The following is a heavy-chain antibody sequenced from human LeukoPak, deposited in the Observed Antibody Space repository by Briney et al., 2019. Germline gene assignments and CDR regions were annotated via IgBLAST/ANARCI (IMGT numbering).Heavy chain of an antibody. CDR3: ASSSGWYQGAFDY. CDR1: EGTFSSYA. CDR2: IIPILGIA. D-gene: IGHD6-19*01. J-gene: IGHJ4*02. Sequence: SVKVSCKASEGTFSSYAISWVRQAPGQGLEWMGRIIPILGIANYAQKFQGRVTITADKSTSTAYMELSSLRSEDTAVYYCASSSGWYQGAFDYWGQGTLVTVSS. V-gene: IGHV1-69*04.